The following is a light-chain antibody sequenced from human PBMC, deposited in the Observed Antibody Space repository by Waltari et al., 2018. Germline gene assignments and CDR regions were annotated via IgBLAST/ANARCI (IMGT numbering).Light chain of an antibody. CDR2: GAP. V-gene: IGKV3-20*01. J-gene: IGKJ5*01. Sequence: EIVLTQSPGTLSLSPGERATLSCRASQSVSSRSLAWYQQKPGHAPRRLIYGAPSRATGIPDRFSGSGSGTDFTLTISRLEPEDFAVYYCQKYGSSPITFGQGTRLEIK. CDR3: QKYGSSPIT. CDR1: QSVSSRS.